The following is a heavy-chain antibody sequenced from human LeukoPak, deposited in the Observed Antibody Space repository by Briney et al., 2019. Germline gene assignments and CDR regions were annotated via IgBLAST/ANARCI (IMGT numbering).Heavy chain of an antibody. CDR3: ARHRHYDILTGYNRPFDY. V-gene: IGHV4-34*01. CDR1: GGSFSGYY. D-gene: IGHD3-9*01. J-gene: IGHJ4*02. Sequence: SETLSLTCAVYGGSFSGYYWSRIRQPPGKGLEWIGEINHSGSTNYNPSLKSRVTISVDTSKNQFSLKLSSVTAADTAVYYCARHRHYDILTGYNRPFDYWGQGTLVTVSS. CDR2: INHSGST.